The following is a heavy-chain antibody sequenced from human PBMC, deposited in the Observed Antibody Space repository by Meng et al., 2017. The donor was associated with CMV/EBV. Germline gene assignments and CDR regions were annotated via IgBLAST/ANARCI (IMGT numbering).Heavy chain of an antibody. J-gene: IGHJ5*02. CDR2: ISSTGSDI. Sequence: GESLKIPCAASGFTFSRYTINWVRQAPGKGLEWVSSISSTGSDIYYADSVRGRFTISRDNAKNSLYLQMSSLRAEDTAVYYCARGVNPTVTTHWFDPWGQGALVTVSS. D-gene: IGHD4-17*01. CDR3: ARGVNPTVTTHWFDP. V-gene: IGHV3-21*01. CDR1: GFTFSRYT.